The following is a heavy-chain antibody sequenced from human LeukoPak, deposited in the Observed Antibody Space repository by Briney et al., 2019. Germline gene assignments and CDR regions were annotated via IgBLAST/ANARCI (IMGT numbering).Heavy chain of an antibody. CDR1: GGSISSSNW. CDR3: ATGYSSGWYEGVYFDY. V-gene: IGHV4-4*02. J-gene: IGHJ4*02. CDR2: IYHSGST. D-gene: IGHD6-19*01. Sequence: SETLSLTCAVSGGSISSSNWWSWVRQPPGKGLEWIGEIYHSGSTNYNPSLKSRVTISVDKSKNQFSLKLSSVTAADTAVYYCATGYSSGWYEGVYFDYWGQGTLVTVSS.